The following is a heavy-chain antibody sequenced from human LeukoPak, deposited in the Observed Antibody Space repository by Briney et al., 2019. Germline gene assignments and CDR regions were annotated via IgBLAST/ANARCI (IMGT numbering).Heavy chain of an antibody. Sequence: PSETLSLTCTVSGGSINNTLFYWGWIRQPPGKGLEWIGTVYYDGINYSSPSLKSRVATSVDTSKNQFSLRLSSVTAADTAVYYCARHLGTGTIADAFDIWGRGTMVTVSS. CDR1: GGSINNTLFY. CDR3: ARHLGTGTIADAFDI. V-gene: IGHV4-39*07. J-gene: IGHJ3*02. CDR2: VYYDGIN. D-gene: IGHD1-1*01.